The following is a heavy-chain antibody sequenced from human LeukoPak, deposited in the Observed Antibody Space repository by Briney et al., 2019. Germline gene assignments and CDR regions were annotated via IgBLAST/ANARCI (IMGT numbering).Heavy chain of an antibody. J-gene: IGHJ4*02. CDR3: VHSYGFSYFDY. V-gene: IGHV3-30*04. Sequence: PGGSLRLSCAASGFTFSSYAMHWVRQAPGKGLEWVAVISYDGSNKYYADSVKGRFTISRDNPKNTLYLQMNSLRAEDTAVYYCVHSYGFSYFDYWGQGTLVTVSS. CDR2: ISYDGSNK. CDR1: GFTFSSYA. D-gene: IGHD5-18*01.